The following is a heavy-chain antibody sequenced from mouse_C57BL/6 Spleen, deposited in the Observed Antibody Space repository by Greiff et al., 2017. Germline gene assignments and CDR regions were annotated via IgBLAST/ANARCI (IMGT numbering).Heavy chain of an antibody. V-gene: IGHV1-61*01. D-gene: IGHD1-1*01. J-gene: IGHJ3*01. CDR2: IYPSDSET. Sequence: QVQLKQPGAELVRPGSSVKLSCKASGYTFTSYWMDWVKQRPGQGLEWIGNIYPSDSETHYNQKFKDKSTLTVDKASSTAYMQLSSLTSEDSAVYYCSRYYGSSHGVAYWGQGTLVTVSA. CDR1: GYTFTSYW. CDR3: SRYYGSSHGVAY.